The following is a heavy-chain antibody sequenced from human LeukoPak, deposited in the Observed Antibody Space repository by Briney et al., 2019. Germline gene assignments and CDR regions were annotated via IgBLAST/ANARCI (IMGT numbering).Heavy chain of an antibody. CDR2: ICGDGVST. CDR3: SRESGKFDY. V-gene: IGHV3-43*02. CDR1: GLPLADYA. J-gene: IGHJ4*02. Sequence: GWSLRLSCVASGLPLADYAMHWVRQAPGKGLEWVYLICGDGVSTFYADSVKGRFSISRDNSKNSLSLEMNSLRTEDTAMYYCSRESGKFDYWGQGTLVAVSS.